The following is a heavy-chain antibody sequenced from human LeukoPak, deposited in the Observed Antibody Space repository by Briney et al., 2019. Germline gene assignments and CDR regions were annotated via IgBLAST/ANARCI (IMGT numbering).Heavy chain of an antibody. Sequence: GRSLRLSCAASGFTFSSQSMNWVRQAPGKGLEWVSSISSSSSFIYDAESVKGRFTISRDNAKNSLYLQMNSLRAEDTAVYYCASVSYSSGWYHVYWGQGTLVTVSS. D-gene: IGHD6-19*01. CDR2: ISSSSSFI. CDR1: GFTFSSQS. V-gene: IGHV3-21*01. CDR3: ASVSYSSGWYHVY. J-gene: IGHJ4*02.